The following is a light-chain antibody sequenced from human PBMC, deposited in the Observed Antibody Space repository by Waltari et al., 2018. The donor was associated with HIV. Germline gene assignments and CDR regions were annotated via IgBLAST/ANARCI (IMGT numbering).Light chain of an antibody. V-gene: IGLV2-14*03. CDR1: SNDIGGYNY. Sequence: QSALTQPASVSGSPGQSITISCTGTSNDIGGYNYVSWYQQHPGQAPKLMIFDVTKRPSGVSTRFSGSKSGNTASRTISGLQDEDEADYYCTSYISSGGWVFGGGTKLTVL. CDR3: TSYISSGGWV. J-gene: IGLJ3*02. CDR2: DVT.